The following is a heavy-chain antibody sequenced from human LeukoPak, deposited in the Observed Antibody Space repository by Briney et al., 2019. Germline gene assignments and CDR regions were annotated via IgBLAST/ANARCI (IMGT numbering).Heavy chain of an antibody. Sequence: ASVKVSSKASGYTFTSYSINWVRQAPGQGLEWMGWISTYNGNTNYAQKLQGRVTMTTDTSTSTAYMELRSLRSDDTAVYYCAKDRWRDGSSSFDNWGQGTLVTVSS. D-gene: IGHD6-6*01. CDR1: GYTFTSYS. CDR3: AKDRWRDGSSSFDN. CDR2: ISTYNGNT. J-gene: IGHJ4*02. V-gene: IGHV1-18*01.